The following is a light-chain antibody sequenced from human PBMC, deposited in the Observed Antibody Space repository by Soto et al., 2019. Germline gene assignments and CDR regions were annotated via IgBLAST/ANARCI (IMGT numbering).Light chain of an antibody. CDR2: AAS. J-gene: IGKJ2*01. CDR1: QAIRND. V-gene: IGKV1-17*01. Sequence: DIQMTQSPSSLSASVGDTVTITCRASQAIRNDLGWYQQKPGEAPKRLIYAASYLQDGVPSRFSGSGSGTEFTFTISSLQPEDFGSYYWLQHHSYPYTFGQGTKMEI. CDR3: LQHHSYPYT.